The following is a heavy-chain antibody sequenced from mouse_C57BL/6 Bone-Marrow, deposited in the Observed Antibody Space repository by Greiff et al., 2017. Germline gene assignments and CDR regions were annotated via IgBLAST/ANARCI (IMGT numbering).Heavy chain of an antibody. J-gene: IGHJ3*01. CDR3: VPLPFAY. D-gene: IGHD6-1*01. V-gene: IGHV10-1*01. Sequence: GGGLVQPKGSLKLSCAASGFSFNTYAMNWVRQAPGKGLEWVARIRSKSNNYATYYADSVKDRFTISRDDSDSMLYLQMNNLKTEDTAMYYCVPLPFAYWGQGTLVTVSA. CDR1: GFSFNTYA. CDR2: IRSKSNNYAT.